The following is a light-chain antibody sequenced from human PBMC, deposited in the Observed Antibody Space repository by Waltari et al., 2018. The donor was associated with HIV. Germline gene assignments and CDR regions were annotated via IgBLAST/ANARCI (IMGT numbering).Light chain of an antibody. CDR3: GVWDDSLNGQV. J-gene: IGLJ2*01. V-gene: IGLV1-44*01. Sequence: QSVLTQPPSASGTPGQRVTISCSGSSPNIGRNTVNWYQQLPGTAPKLLIYTNNQRPSWGPYRFSGSKSGTSASLAISGLHSDDEAHYYCGVWDDSLNGQVFGGGTKLTVL. CDR2: TNN. CDR1: SPNIGRNT.